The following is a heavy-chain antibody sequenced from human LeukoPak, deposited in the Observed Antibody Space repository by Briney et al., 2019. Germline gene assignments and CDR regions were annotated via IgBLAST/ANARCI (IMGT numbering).Heavy chain of an antibody. J-gene: IGHJ5*02. CDR3: AKDIVVVPAARKYNWFDP. CDR2: ISGSGGST. CDR1: GFTFSSYA. V-gene: IGHV3-23*01. D-gene: IGHD2-2*01. Sequence: GGSLRLSCAASGFTFSSYAMSWVRQAPGKGPEWVSAISGSGGSTYYADSVKGRFTISRDNSKNTLYLQMNSLRAEDTAVYYCAKDIVVVPAARKYNWFDPWGQGTLVTVSS.